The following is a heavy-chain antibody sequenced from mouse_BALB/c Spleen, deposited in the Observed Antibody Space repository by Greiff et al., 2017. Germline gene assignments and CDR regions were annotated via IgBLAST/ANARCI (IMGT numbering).Heavy chain of an antibody. J-gene: IGHJ4*01. CDR3: TRSPGDY. V-gene: IGHV6-6*02. CDR1: GFTFSNYW. CDR2: IRLKSNNYAT. Sequence: EVKLEESGGGLVQPGGSMKLSCVASGFTFSNYWMNWVRQSPEKGLEWVAEIRLKSNNYATHYAESVKGRFTISRDDSKSSVYLQMNNLRAEDTGIYYCTRSPGDYWGQGTSVTVSS.